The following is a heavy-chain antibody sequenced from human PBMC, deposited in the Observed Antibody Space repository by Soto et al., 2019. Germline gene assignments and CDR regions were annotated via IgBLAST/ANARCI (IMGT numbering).Heavy chain of an antibody. D-gene: IGHD3-9*01. CDR3: ASRYYDILTGYYPFDY. CDR2: ISSSSSYI. Sequence: EVQLVESGGGLVKPGGSLRLSCAASGFTFSSYSMNWVRQAPGKGLEWVSSISSSSSYIYYADSVKGRFTISRDNAKNSLYLQMNRLRAEDTAVYYCASRYYDILTGYYPFDYWGQGTLVTVSS. V-gene: IGHV3-21*01. CDR1: GFTFSSYS. J-gene: IGHJ4*02.